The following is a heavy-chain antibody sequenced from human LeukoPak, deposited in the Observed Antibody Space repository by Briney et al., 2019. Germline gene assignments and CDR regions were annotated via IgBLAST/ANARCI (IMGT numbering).Heavy chain of an antibody. CDR2: IKEDGSEK. CDR3: AKAGSIRFDY. V-gene: IGHV3-7*03. Sequence: PGGSLSLSCAASGFTCSGYWMSWVRQAPGKGLEWVANIKEDGSEKNYVDSVKGRFTISRDNSKNTLYLQMNSLRAEDTALYYCAKAGSIRFDYWGQGTLVTVSS. J-gene: IGHJ4*02. CDR1: GFTCSGYW. D-gene: IGHD1-26*01.